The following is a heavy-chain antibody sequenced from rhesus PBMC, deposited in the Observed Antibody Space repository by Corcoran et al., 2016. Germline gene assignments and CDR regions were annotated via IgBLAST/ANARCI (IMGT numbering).Heavy chain of an antibody. V-gene: IGHV4-106*01. D-gene: IGHD4-23*01. CDR3: ARSKGVTLFDY. CDR1: GGSISDDYY. CDR2: IYGSGGGT. Sequence: QLQLQESGPGLVKPSETLSVTCAVSGGSISDDYYWSWIRPPPGKGLEWIGYIYGSGGGTNYNPSLKNRVTISIDTSKNQFSLKLSSVTAADTAVYYCARSKGVTLFDYWGQGVLVTVSS. J-gene: IGHJ4*01.